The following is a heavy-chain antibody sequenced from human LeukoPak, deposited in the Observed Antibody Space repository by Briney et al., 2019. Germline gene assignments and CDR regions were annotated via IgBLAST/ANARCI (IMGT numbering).Heavy chain of an antibody. Sequence: SETLSLTCTVSGGSISSDYWSWIRQPPGKGLEWIGYIYHTGSTNYNPSLKSRVTISVDTSRTQFSLKLTSVTTADTAVYYCARAGDSSGFHYYYYGMDVWGQGTTVTVSS. J-gene: IGHJ6*02. D-gene: IGHD3-22*01. CDR1: GGSISSDY. CDR2: IYHTGST. CDR3: ARAGDSSGFHYYYYGMDV. V-gene: IGHV4-59*01.